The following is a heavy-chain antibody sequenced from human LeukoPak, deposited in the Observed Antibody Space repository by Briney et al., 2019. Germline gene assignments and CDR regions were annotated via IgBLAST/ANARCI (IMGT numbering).Heavy chain of an antibody. CDR2: ISYDGTVK. J-gene: IGHJ4*01. D-gene: IGHD2-15*01. Sequence: PGGSLRLSCTASGLNFRTSWMSWVRQSPGKGLEFLANISYDGTVKNYTDSVKGRFTISRDNTKNSLYLQMDSLRADDTAVYYCARDPYSSSFDYWGHRVLVTVAS. V-gene: IGHV3-7*01. CDR3: ARDPYSSSFDY. CDR1: GLNFRTSW.